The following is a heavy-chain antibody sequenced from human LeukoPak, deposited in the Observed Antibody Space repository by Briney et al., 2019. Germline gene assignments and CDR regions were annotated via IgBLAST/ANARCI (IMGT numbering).Heavy chain of an antibody. CDR1: GYTFTGYY. CDR3: ASFQPLNWNYPGWPRDAFDI. CDR2: INPNSGGK. V-gene: IGHV1-2*02. Sequence: ASVKVSCTASGYTFTGYYMHWVRQAPGQGLEWMGWINPNSGGKNYAQKFQGRVTMTRDTSISTAYMELSRLRSDDTAVYYCASFQPLNWNYPGWPRDAFDIWGQGTMVTVSS. J-gene: IGHJ3*02. D-gene: IGHD1-7*01.